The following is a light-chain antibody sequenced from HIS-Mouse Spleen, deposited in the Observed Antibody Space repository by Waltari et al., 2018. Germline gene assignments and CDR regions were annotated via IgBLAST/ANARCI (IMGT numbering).Light chain of an antibody. CDR2: DVS. Sequence: QSALTQPASVSGSPGQSIPISCTGTSMHVGGYTYVSRYQQPPGKAPKLMIYDVSNRPSGVSNRFSGSKSGNTASLTISGLQAEDEADYYCSSYTSSSTWVFGGGTKLTVL. CDR1: SMHVGGYTY. CDR3: SSYTSSSTWV. J-gene: IGLJ3*02. V-gene: IGLV2-14*03.